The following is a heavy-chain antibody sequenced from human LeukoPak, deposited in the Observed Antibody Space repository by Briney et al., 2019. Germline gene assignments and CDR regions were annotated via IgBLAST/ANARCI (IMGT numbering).Heavy chain of an antibody. V-gene: IGHV3-23*01. CDR1: GFTFSSYA. D-gene: IGHD7-27*01. Sequence: PGGSLRLSCAASGFTFSSYAMSWVRQAPGKGLEWVSAISGSGGSTYYADSVKGRFTISRDDSKNTLFLQMNSLRAEDTAVYYCAKGDNWGSYHYLDSWGQGTLVSVSS. CDR2: ISGSGGST. CDR3: AKGDNWGSYHYLDS. J-gene: IGHJ4*02.